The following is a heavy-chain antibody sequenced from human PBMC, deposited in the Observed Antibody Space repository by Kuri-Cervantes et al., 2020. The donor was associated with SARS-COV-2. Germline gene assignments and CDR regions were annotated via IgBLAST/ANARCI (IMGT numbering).Heavy chain of an antibody. D-gene: IGHD1-26*01. CDR1: GYTFTGYY. CDR3: ARVAVGATHPHYYMDV. CDR2: INPNSGGT. Sequence: ASVKVSCKASGYTFTGYYMHWVRQAPGQGLEWMGWINPNSGGTNYAQKLQGRVTMTRDTSISTAYMELSRLRSDDTAVYYCARVAVGATHPHYYMDVWGKGTTVTVSS. J-gene: IGHJ6*03. V-gene: IGHV1-2*02.